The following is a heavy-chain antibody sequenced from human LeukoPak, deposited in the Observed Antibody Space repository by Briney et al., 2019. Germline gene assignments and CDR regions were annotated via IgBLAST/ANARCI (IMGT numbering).Heavy chain of an antibody. V-gene: IGHV4-59*12. CDR1: GGSIISYY. CDR3: ARSIYSGSYRRAYYYYYGMDV. D-gene: IGHD1-26*01. CDR2: IYHSGST. J-gene: IGHJ6*02. Sequence: PSETLSLTCTVSGGSIISYYWSWIRQPPGKGLEWIGYIYHSGSTNYNPSLKSRVTISVDTSQNQFSLKLSSVTAADTAVYYCARSIYSGSYRRAYYYYYGMDVWGQGTTVTVSS.